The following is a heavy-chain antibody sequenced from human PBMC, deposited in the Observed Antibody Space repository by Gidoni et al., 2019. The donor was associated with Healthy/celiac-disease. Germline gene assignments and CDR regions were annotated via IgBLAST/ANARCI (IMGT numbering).Heavy chain of an antibody. CDR1: GFTFSSYG. D-gene: IGHD3-3*01. CDR3: ARADRDYDFCSGYYEARY. V-gene: IGHV3-33*01. CDR2: IWYDGMNK. Sequence: QVQLVESGGGVVQPGRSLSLSCAASGFTFSSYGMHWVRRATGKGLEGVAVIWYDGMNKYDADSVKGRVTSPRDKSKNTLYLQMNSLRAEDTAVYYCARADRDYDFCSGYYEARYWGQGTLVTVSS. J-gene: IGHJ4*02.